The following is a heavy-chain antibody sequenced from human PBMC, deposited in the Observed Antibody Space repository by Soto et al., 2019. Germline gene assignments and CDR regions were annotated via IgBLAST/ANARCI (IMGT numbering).Heavy chain of an antibody. D-gene: IGHD2-15*01. J-gene: IGHJ6*02. CDR2: LNGDGTTT. CDR3: ARGIRIYYGMDV. V-gene: IGHV3-74*01. CDR1: GFTFSSYW. Sequence: EVQLVESGGGLVQPGGSLRLSCEASGFTFSSYWMHWVRQVPGKGLVWVSRLNGDGTTTNYADSVKGRFTISRDNDKNTVYLQMSSLRAEDTAVYYCARGIRIYYGMDVWGQGTTVTVSS.